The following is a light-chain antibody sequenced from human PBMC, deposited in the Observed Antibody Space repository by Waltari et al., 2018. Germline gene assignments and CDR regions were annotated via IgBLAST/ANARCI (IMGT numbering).Light chain of an antibody. J-gene: IGKJ1*01. CDR3: QQYNNWPPWT. V-gene: IGKV3-15*01. CDR2: GAS. Sequence: EIVMTQSPATLSLSPGERATLSCRASQSVNINLAWYQQKPGQAPRLLIYGASTRATASPARFSGSGSGTEFTLTISSLQSEDFAVYYCQQYNNWPPWTFGQGTKVEIK. CDR1: QSVNIN.